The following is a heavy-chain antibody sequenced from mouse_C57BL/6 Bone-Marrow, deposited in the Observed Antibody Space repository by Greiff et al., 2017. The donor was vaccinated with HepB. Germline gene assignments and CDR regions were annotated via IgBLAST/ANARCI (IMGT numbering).Heavy chain of an antibody. CDR2: INPGSGGT. CDR1: GYAFTNYL. D-gene: IGHD3-1*01. CDR3: AGPSMDY. V-gene: IGHV1-54*01. Sequence: QVQLKESGAELVRPGTSVKVSCKASGYAFTNYLIEWVKQRPGQGLEWIGVINPGSGGTNYNEKFKGKATLTADKSSSTAYMQLSSLTSEDSAVYFCAGPSMDYWGQGTSVTVSS. J-gene: IGHJ4*01.